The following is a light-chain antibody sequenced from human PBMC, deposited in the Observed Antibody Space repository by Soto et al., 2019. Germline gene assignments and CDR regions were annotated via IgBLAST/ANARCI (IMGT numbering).Light chain of an antibody. CDR2: GAS. CDR3: QQFNNWPPWT. CDR1: QNVGNN. V-gene: IGKV3-15*01. Sequence: IVVTQSAATLSVSPGERATLSCRASQNVGNNLVWYQQKPGQAPRLLIYGASTRAAGIPDRFSGSGSGTEFTLTISGLQSDDFAVYYCQQFNNWPPWTFGQGTKVDVK. J-gene: IGKJ1*01.